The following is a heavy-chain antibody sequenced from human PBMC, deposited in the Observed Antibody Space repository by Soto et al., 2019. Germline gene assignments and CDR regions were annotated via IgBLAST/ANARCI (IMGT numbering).Heavy chain of an antibody. Sequence: GGSLRLSCAASGFTFDDYAMHWVRQAPGKGLEWVSGISWNSGSIGYVDSVKGRFTISRDNAKNSLYLQMNSLRAEDTALYYCAKDIRTSYYDILTGYSPNSWSTSYYYMDVWGKGTTVTVSS. CDR1: GFTFDDYA. CDR2: ISWNSGSI. J-gene: IGHJ6*03. D-gene: IGHD3-9*01. V-gene: IGHV3-9*01. CDR3: AKDIRTSYYDILTGYSPNSWSTSYYYMDV.